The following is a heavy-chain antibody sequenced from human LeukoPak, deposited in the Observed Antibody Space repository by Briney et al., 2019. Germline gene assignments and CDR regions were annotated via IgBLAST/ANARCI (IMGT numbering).Heavy chain of an antibody. CDR1: GFTFSSYS. CDR2: ISSSSSNI. D-gene: IGHD5-24*01. J-gene: IGHJ4*02. V-gene: IGHV3-21*01. CDR3: ARNSLRRDGYNDY. Sequence: GGSLRLSCAASGFTFSSYSMNWVRQAPGKGLEWVSSISSSSSNIYYADSVKGRFTISRDNAKNSLYLQMNSLRAEDTAVYYCARNSLRRDGYNDYWGQGTLVTVSS.